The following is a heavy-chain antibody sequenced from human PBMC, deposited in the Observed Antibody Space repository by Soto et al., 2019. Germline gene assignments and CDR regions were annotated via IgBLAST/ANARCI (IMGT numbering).Heavy chain of an antibody. D-gene: IGHD2-2*01. CDR2: IGTAGDT. CDR3: ARSRGRGPAVPFDY. J-gene: IGHJ4*02. CDR1: GFTFSSYD. V-gene: IGHV3-13*04. Sequence: EVQLVESGGGLVQPGVSLRLSCAASGFTFSSYDMHWVRQATVKGLEWVAAIGTAGDTYYPGSVKGRFTISRENAKNSLYLQMNRLRAGDTAVYYCARSRGRGPAVPFDYWGQGTLVTVSS.